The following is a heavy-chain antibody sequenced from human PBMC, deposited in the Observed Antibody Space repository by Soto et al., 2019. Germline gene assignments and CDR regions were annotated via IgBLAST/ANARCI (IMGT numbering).Heavy chain of an antibody. J-gene: IGHJ4*02. CDR2: IYHTGNA. Sequence: QVQLQESGPGLVKPSGTLSLICAVSGGSLSSSNRWSWLRRPPGKGLEGIGEIYHTGNANYNPSLRARVTISVDKSNNHFSLQLRFVTAADTAVYFCARVMGVASGGPLDYWGRGALVSVSS. D-gene: IGHD6-13*01. CDR3: ARVMGVASGGPLDY. V-gene: IGHV4-4*02. CDR1: GGSLSSSNR.